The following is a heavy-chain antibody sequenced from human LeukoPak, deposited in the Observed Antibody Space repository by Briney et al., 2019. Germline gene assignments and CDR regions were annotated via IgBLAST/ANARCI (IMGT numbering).Heavy chain of an antibody. CDR3: ARGFRRGYSGYDHGSYFDY. CDR2: IWYDGSNK. J-gene: IGHJ4*02. CDR1: GFTVSSNY. Sequence: GGSLRLSCAASGFTVSSNYMSWVRQAPGKGLEWVAVIWYDGSNKYYADSVKGRFTISRDNSKNTLYLQMNSLRAEDTAVYYCARGFRRGYSGYDHGSYFDYWGQGTLVTVSS. D-gene: IGHD5-12*01. V-gene: IGHV3-33*08.